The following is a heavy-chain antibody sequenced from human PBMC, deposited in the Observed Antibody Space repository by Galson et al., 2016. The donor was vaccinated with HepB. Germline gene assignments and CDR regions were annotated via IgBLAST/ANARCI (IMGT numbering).Heavy chain of an antibody. CDR3: ARALQDFYDSSDAFAL. CDR1: GFTFSSYA. D-gene: IGHD3-22*01. CDR2: VSYAGSDE. J-gene: IGHJ3*01. Sequence: SLRLSCAASGFTFSSYAMHWVRQAPGKGLEWVAVVSYAGSDEYYVDSVKGRFTISRDNSKNTLYLQMNRLRHEDTAVYYCARALQDFYDSSDAFALWGQGTLVTVSS. V-gene: IGHV3-30-3*01.